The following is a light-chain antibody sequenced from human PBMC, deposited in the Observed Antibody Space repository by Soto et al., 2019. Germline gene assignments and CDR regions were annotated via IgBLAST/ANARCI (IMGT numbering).Light chain of an antibody. J-gene: IGKJ1*01. Sequence: IQMTQSPSTLSASVGDRVAITCRASQSIGIWLAWYQQKPGKAPRFLLYKATSLESGIPSRFSGSGSGTEFTLTISSLQPHDFATYYCQQYNDYSWTFGQGTKVEIK. CDR3: QQYNDYSWT. CDR2: KAT. V-gene: IGKV1-5*03. CDR1: QSIGIW.